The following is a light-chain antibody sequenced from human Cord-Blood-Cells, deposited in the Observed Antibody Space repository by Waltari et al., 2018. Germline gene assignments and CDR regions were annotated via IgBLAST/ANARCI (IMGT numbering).Light chain of an antibody. CDR1: DRRVGRYNG. J-gene: IGLJ3*02. CDR2: EVS. Sequence: QAPLTLPPPEPGSPRQLIPIPCTSTDRRVGRYNGFSWYQQHPGKAPKPMIYEVSKRPSGVSNRFSGSKSGNTASLTISGLQAEDEADYYCCSYAGSSTWVFGGGTKLTVL. CDR3: CSYAGSSTWV. V-gene: IGLV2-23*02.